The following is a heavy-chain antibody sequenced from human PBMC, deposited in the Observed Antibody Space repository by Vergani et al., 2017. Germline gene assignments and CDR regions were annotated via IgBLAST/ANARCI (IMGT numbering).Heavy chain of an antibody. Sequence: QLQLQESGPGLVKPSETLSLTCTVSGGSTSSSSYYWGWIRQPPGKGLEWIGSIYYSGSTYYNPSLKSRVTISVDTSKNQFSLKLSSVTAADTAVYYCARHVRYYDFWSGYHTDYYYGMDVWGQGP. CDR3: ARHVRYYDFWSGYHTDYYYGMDV. V-gene: IGHV4-39*01. D-gene: IGHD3-3*01. CDR2: IYYSGST. J-gene: IGHJ6*02. CDR1: GGSTSSSSYY.